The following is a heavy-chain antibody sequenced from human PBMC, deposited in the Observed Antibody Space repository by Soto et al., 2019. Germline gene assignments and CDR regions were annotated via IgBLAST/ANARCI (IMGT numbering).Heavy chain of an antibody. CDR1: GCTCSPYR. J-gene: IGHJ4*02. Sequence: PRILSCPASGCTCSPYRLDWVHQAPSLPLEWVASFSQSSRDIYYADSLKGRFTIARDNAQKSLYLQMTSLGAEDTAVYYCTRVVGVSGWSRYFVVWRQGTLVSASS. CDR2: FSQSSRDI. D-gene: IGHD6-19*01. V-gene: IGHV3-21*04. CDR3: TRVVGVSGWSRYFVV.